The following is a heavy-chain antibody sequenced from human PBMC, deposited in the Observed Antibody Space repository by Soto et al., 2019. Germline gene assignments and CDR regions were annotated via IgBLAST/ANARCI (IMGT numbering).Heavy chain of an antibody. V-gene: IGHV1-2*04. CDR1: GYTFTIYG. Sequence: SVKVSCKASGYTFTIYGISWVRQAPGQGLERIGWINPNSCGTNYAQKFQGWVTMTRDTSISTAYMELSRLRSDDMSVYYCAREASNNSPCYFDYWGQGTLVTVSS. CDR2: INPNSCGT. CDR3: AREASNNSPCYFDY. J-gene: IGHJ4*02. D-gene: IGHD1-1*01.